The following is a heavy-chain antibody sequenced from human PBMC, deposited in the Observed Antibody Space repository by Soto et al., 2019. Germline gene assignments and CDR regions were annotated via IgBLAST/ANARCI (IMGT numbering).Heavy chain of an antibody. CDR1: GDSVSGNSAA. V-gene: IGHV6-1*01. J-gene: IGHJ1*01. CDR2: TYYRSKWYN. Sequence: SQTLSLTCAISGDSVSGNSAAWYGVRQSPSRGLEWLGRTYYRSKWYNDYPVSVKSRITINPDTSKNQFSLHLNSVTPEDTSVYYCSREQSLPCHPWAQGTPDIVSS. CDR3: SREQSLPCHP. D-gene: IGHD6-19*01.